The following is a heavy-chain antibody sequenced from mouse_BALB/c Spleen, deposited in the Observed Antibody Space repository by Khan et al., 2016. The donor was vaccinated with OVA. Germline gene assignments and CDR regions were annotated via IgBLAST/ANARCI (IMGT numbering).Heavy chain of an antibody. J-gene: IGHJ2*01. Sequence: VQLQQSGAELVKPGASVKLSCTASGFNIKDTYMHWVKQRPEQGLEWIGRIDPANGNTKHDRKFQGKATITADTSSTTAYLQLSSLTSEDTAVYYCATYFFGSSRYFDYWGQGTTLTVSS. D-gene: IGHD1-1*01. CDR3: ATYFFGSSRYFDY. V-gene: IGHV14-3*02. CDR1: GFNIKDTY. CDR2: IDPANGNT.